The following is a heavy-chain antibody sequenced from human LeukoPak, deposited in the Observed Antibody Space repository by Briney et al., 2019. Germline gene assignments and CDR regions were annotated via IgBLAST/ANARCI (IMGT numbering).Heavy chain of an antibody. CDR2: IYHSGST. Sequence: PSETLSLTCTVSGGSISSSSYYWGWIRQPPGKGLEWIGSIYHSGSTYYNPSLKSRVTISVDTSKNQFSLKLSSVTAADTAVYYCARDSYVLRYFDGGDYWGQGTLVTVSS. J-gene: IGHJ4*02. CDR1: GGSISSSSYY. CDR3: ARDSYVLRYFDGGDY. D-gene: IGHD3-9*01. V-gene: IGHV4-39*07.